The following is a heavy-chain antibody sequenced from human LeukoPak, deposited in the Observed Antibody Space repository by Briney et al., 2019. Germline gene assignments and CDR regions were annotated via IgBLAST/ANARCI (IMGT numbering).Heavy chain of an antibody. Sequence: SQTLSLTCTVSGGSISSGDYYWSWIRQPPGKGLEWIGYIYYSGSTYYNPSLKSRVTISVDTSKNQFSLKLSSVTAADTAVYYCARLRSSGSRPYFDYWGQGTLVTVSS. CDR1: GGSISSGDYY. CDR2: IYYSGST. CDR3: ARLRSSGSRPYFDY. V-gene: IGHV4-30-4*01. J-gene: IGHJ4*02. D-gene: IGHD3-10*01.